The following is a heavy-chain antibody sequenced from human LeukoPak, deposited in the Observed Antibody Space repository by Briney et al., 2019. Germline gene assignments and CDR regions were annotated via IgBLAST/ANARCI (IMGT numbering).Heavy chain of an antibody. D-gene: IGHD2-15*01. CDR1: GGTFSSYA. V-gene: IGHV1-69*04. CDR2: IIPILGIA. J-gene: IGHJ6*02. Sequence: GASVKVSCKASGGTFSSYAISWVRQAPGQGLEWMGRIIPILGIANYAQKFQGRVTITADKYTSTAYMELSSLRSEDTDVYYCARDLCSGGSCYVTFGMVVWGQRTTVTVSS. CDR3: ARDLCSGGSCYVTFGMVV.